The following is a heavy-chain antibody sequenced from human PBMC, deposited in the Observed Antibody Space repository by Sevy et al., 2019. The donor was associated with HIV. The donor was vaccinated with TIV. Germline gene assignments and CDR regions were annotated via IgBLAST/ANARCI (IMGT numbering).Heavy chain of an antibody. CDR2: IKSKTDGGTT. J-gene: IGHJ4*02. CDR1: GFTFSNAW. Sequence: GGSLRLSCAASGFTFSNAWMSWVRQAPGKGLEWVGRIKSKTDGGTTDYAAPVKGRFTISRDDSKNTLYLQMNSLKTEDTDISYCTSDSKIRGLSALLDYWGQGTLVTVSS. D-gene: IGHD3-10*01. V-gene: IGHV3-15*01. CDR3: TSDSKIRGLSALLDY.